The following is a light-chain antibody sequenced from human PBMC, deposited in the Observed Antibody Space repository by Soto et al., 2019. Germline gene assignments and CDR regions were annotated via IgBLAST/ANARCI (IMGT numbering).Light chain of an antibody. V-gene: IGLV2-11*01. J-gene: IGLJ1*01. CDR2: DVS. CDR1: SSDVGGYNY. Sequence: QSALTQPRSVSGSPGQSVTISCTGTSSDVGGYNYVSWYQQHPGKAPKLMIYDVSKRPSGVPDRFSGSKSGNTASLTISGLQAEDEADCYCCSYAGSYTHVFGTGTKVTVL. CDR3: CSYAGSYTHV.